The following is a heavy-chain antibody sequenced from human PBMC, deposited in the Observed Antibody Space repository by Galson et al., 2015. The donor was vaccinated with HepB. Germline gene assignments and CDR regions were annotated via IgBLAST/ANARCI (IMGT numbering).Heavy chain of an antibody. J-gene: IGHJ4*02. CDR2: ISSSSSYI. D-gene: IGHD1-14*01. Sequence: SLRLSCAASGFTFSSYSMNWVRQAPGKGLEWVSSISSSSSYIYYADSVKGRFTISRDNAKNSLYLQMNSLRAEDTAVYYCARDPERRYYFDYWGQGTLVTVSS. CDR1: GFTFSSYS. CDR3: ARDPERRYYFDY. V-gene: IGHV3-21*01.